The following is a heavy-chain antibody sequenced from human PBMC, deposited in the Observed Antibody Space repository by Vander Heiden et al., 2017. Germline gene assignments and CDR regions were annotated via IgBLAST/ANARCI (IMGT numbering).Heavy chain of an antibody. CDR3: ARGEYVVATIDFDY. J-gene: IGHJ4*02. V-gene: IGHV3-23*01. CDR2: ISGSGATT. CDR1: GFTLSSYA. D-gene: IGHD2-15*01. Sequence: EVQLFEAGGGLVQPGGCLGLSWAAPGFTLSSYAMSWVRQAPGKGLEWVSSISGSGATTYYVDSVKGRFIISRDKSKNMVYLQMNSLRAEDTAVYYCARGEYVVATIDFDYWGQGTLATVSS.